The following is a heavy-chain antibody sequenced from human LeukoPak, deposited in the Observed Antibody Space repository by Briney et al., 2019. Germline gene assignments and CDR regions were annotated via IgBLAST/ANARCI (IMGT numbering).Heavy chain of an antibody. J-gene: IGHJ5*02. V-gene: IGHV3-48*01. D-gene: IGHD4-17*01. CDR2: ISSSSSTI. CDR3: ARDTNGDGWFDP. CDR1: GFTFSSYS. Sequence: GGSLRLSCAVSGFTFSSYSMNWVRQAPGKGLEWLSYISSSSSTIFYADSVKGRFTISRDNAKNSLYLQMNSLRAEDTSVYYCARDTNGDGWFDPWGQGTLVTVSS.